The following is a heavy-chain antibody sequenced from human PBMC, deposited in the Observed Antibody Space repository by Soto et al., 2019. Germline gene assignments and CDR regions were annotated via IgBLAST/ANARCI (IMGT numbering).Heavy chain of an antibody. CDR3: AKGRRGGSSGFDY. V-gene: IGHV3-23*01. CDR1: GFTFSSYA. CDR2: ISGSGGST. D-gene: IGHD3-22*01. Sequence: EVQLLESGGGLVQPGGSLRLSCAASGFTFSSYAMSWVRQAPGKGLEWVSAISGSGGSTYYADSVKGRFTISRDNSKSPVYLQMKSLRAEGTAVYYCAKGRRGGSSGFDYWGQGTLVTVSS. J-gene: IGHJ4*02.